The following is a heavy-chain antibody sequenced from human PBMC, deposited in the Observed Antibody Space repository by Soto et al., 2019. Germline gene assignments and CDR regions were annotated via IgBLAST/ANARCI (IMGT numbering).Heavy chain of an antibody. CDR2: IYYGGST. V-gene: IGHV4-59*08. D-gene: IGHD3-10*01. J-gene: IGHJ4*02. Sequence: SETLSLTCTVSGGSISSYYWSWIRQPPGKGLEWIGYIYYGGSTNYNPSLKSRVTISVDTSKNQFSLKLSSVTAADAAVYCCARTRTGFGDPYFDYWGQGTLVTVSS. CDR1: GGSISSYY. CDR3: ARTRTGFGDPYFDY.